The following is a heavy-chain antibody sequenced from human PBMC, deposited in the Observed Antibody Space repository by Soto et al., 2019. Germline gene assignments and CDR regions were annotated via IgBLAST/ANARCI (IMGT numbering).Heavy chain of an antibody. CDR3: ARADYYDSSGYSPPFDY. J-gene: IGHJ4*02. V-gene: IGHV1-69*13. D-gene: IGHD3-22*01. CDR2: IIPIFGTA. Sequence: SVKVSCKASGGTFSSYAISWVLQAPGQGLEWMGGIIPIFGTANYAQKFQGRVTITADESTSTAYMELSSLRSEDTAVYYCARADYYDSSGYSPPFDYWGKETLVTVSS. CDR1: GGTFSSYA.